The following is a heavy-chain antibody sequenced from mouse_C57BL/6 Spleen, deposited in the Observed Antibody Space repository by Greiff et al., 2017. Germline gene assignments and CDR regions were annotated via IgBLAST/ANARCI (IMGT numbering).Heavy chain of an antibody. CDR3: TSGAYYYCSSYDWYIDV. V-gene: IGHV1-15*01. D-gene: IGHD1-1*01. J-gene: IGHJ1*03. CDR1: GYTFTDYE. CDR2: IDPETGGT. Sequence: VQLQQSGAELVRPGASVTLSCKASGYTFTDYEMHWVKQTPVHGLEWIGAIDPETGGTAYNQKFKGKAILTADKSSSTAYLELRSLTSEDSAVXYSTSGAYYYCSSYDWYIDVWGTGTTVTVSS.